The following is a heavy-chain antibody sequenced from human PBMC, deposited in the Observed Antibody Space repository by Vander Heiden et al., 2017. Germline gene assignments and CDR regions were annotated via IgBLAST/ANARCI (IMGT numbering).Heavy chain of an antibody. CDR1: GFTVSRTY. V-gene: IGHV3-53*01. J-gene: IGHJ4*02. CDR2: MYTSGRT. Sequence: EVQLVESGGGLIQPGGSLRLYCAASGFTVSRTYMRWGRRAPGKGLEWVSLMYTSGRTYYADSVKGRFTISRDNSKNTLFLQMNSLRAEDTAVYYCASAPLRYCSGGSCNRFDYWGQGTLVTVSS. D-gene: IGHD2-15*01. CDR3: ASAPLRYCSGGSCNRFDY.